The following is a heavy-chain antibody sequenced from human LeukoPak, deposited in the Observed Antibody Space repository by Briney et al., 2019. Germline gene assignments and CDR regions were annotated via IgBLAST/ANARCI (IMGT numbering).Heavy chain of an antibody. D-gene: IGHD6-13*01. V-gene: IGHV1-69*13. CDR3: ARNQQLVRAYYYYMDV. Sequence: ASVKVSCKASGGTFSSYAISWVRQAPGQGLEWMGRIIPIFGTANYAQKFQGRVTITADESTSTAYMELSSLRSEDTAVYYCARNQQLVRAYYYYMDVWGKGTTVTVSS. CDR1: GGTFSSYA. J-gene: IGHJ6*03. CDR2: IIPIFGTA.